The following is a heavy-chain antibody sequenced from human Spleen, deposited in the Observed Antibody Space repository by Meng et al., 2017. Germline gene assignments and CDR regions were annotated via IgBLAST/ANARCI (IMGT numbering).Heavy chain of an antibody. D-gene: IGHD3-10*01. CDR3: ARDGVVQGANWLDP. CDR1: GGSFSGYY. J-gene: IGHJ5*02. V-gene: IGHV4-34*01. Sequence: SQTLSLTCAVYGGSFSGYYWSWIRQPPGKGLEWIGEINHSGSTNYNPSLKSRVTISVDTSRNQFSLKLSSVTAADTAVYYCARDGVVQGANWLDPWGQGILVTVSS. CDR2: INHSGST.